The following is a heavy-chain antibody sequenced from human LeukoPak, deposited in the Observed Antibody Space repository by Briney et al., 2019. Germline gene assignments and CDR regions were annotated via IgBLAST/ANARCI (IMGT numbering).Heavy chain of an antibody. V-gene: IGHV3-23*01. CDR2: ISGSGDIT. J-gene: IGHJ3*02. CDR1: AFTFSSYA. Sequence: PGGSLRLSCAASAFTFSSYAMSWVRQAPGEGLKWVSTISGSGDITYYADSVKGRFTISRDNSKNTLYLQMNSLRAEDTAVYYCAKGKGTNSGAFDIWGQGTMVIISS. D-gene: IGHD1-14*01. CDR3: AKGKGTNSGAFDI.